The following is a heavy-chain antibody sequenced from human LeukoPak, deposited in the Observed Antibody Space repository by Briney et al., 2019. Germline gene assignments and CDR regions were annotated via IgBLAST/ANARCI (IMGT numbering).Heavy chain of an antibody. CDR3: ASDHCTNGVCYTDYFDY. J-gene: IGHJ4*02. D-gene: IGHD2-8*01. CDR1: GFTFSSYE. Sequence: GGSLRLSCAASGFTFSSYEMNWVRQAPGKGLEWVSYISSSGSTIYYADSVKGRFTISRDNAKNSLYLQMNSLRAEDTAVYYCASDHCTNGVCYTDYFDYWGRGTLVTVSS. V-gene: IGHV3-48*03. CDR2: ISSSGSTI.